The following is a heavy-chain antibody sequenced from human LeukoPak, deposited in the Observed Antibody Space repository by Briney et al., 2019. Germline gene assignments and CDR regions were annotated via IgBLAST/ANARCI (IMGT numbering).Heavy chain of an antibody. Sequence: GASVKVSCKASGYTFTSYGISWVRQAPGQGLEWMGWISAYNGNTNYAQKLQGRVTMNTATSTSTAYMELRSLRSDDTAVYYCARARDYYDSSGYIPWGQGTLVTVSS. CDR3: ARARDYYDSSGYIP. CDR2: ISAYNGNT. J-gene: IGHJ5*02. D-gene: IGHD3-22*01. CDR1: GYTFTSYG. V-gene: IGHV1-18*01.